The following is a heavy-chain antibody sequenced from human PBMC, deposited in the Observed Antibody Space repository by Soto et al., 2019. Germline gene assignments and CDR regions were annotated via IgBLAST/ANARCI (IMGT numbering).Heavy chain of an antibody. D-gene: IGHD3-3*01. CDR3: AREPFLPRARNDS. CDR2: IFHTGTT. Sequence: SLACTFSGAYINVSEEFWTRIMPRPGKGLEWMGYIFHTGTTYSNPSLKSRLIMSIDTSKNQFSLRLTSVTAADSSGHYCAREPFLPRARNDSLGQGT. V-gene: IGHV4-30-4*01. CDR1: GAYINVSEEF. J-gene: IGHJ5*01.